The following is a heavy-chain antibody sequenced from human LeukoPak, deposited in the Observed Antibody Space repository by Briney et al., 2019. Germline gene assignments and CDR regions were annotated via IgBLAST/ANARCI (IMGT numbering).Heavy chain of an antibody. CDR1: GGSISSYY. CDR2: IYYSGST. V-gene: IGHV4-59*01. Sequence: PSETLSLTCTVSGGSISSYYWSWIRQPPGKGLEWIGYIYYSGSTNYNPSLKSRVTISVDTSKNQFSLKLSSVTAADTAVYYCARAGPYDGSGYYRTNWFDPWGQGTLVTVSS. J-gene: IGHJ5*02. D-gene: IGHD3-22*01. CDR3: ARAGPYDGSGYYRTNWFDP.